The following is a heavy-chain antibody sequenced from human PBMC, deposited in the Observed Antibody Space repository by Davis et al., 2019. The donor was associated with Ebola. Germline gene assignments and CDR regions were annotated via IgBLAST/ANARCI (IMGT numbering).Heavy chain of an antibody. V-gene: IGHV3-23*01. CDR2: IIGSGGST. J-gene: IGHJ4*02. CDR1: GFTFSSYA. D-gene: IGHD6-19*01. CDR3: AKGSIAVALFDY. Sequence: GGSLRLSYAASGFTFSSYAMSWVRQAPGKGLEWVSTIIGSGGSTYYADSVKGRFTISRDNSKNTLYLQMNSLRADDTAVYYCAKGSIAVALFDYWGQGTLVTVSS.